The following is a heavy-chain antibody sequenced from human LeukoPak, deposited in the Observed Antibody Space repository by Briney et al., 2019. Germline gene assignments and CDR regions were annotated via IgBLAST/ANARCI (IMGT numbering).Heavy chain of an antibody. D-gene: IGHD6-13*01. Sequence: GGSLRLSCAASGFTFSSYSFNWVRQVPGKGLEWVSSITTTFYTYYTDSVKGRFTISRDDAKNSLYLQMISLRAEDTAVYYCASASSHRIAAGGDYWGQGTLVTVSS. J-gene: IGHJ4*02. CDR2: ITTTFYT. CDR1: GFTFSSYS. CDR3: ASASSHRIAAGGDY. V-gene: IGHV3-21*01.